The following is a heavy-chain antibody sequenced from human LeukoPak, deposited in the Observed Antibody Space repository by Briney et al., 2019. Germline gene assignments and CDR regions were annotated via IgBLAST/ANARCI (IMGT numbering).Heavy chain of an antibody. D-gene: IGHD6-19*01. J-gene: IGHJ5*02. CDR1: GGSFSGYY. V-gene: IGHV4-34*01. CDR3: ARAGYSSGWYSSSPFDP. Sequence: SETLSLTCAVYGGSFSGYYWSWIRQPPGKGLEWIGEINHSGSTNYNPSLKSRVTISVDTSKNQFSLKLSSVTAADTAVYYCARAGYSSGWYSSSPFDPWGQGTLVTVSS. CDR2: INHSGST.